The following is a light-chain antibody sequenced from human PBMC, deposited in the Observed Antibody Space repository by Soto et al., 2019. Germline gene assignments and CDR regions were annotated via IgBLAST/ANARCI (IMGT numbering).Light chain of an antibody. CDR2: AAS. CDR3: QQLCSYPLT. CDR1: QGISSY. Sequence: DIQLTQSPPFLSASVGDRVTIACRASQGISSYLAWYQQKPGKAPQLLIYAASTLQSGVPSRFSGSGSGTEFTLTITSLQPEDSATYYCQQLCSYPLTFGGGTKVEIK. V-gene: IGKV1-9*01. J-gene: IGKJ4*01.